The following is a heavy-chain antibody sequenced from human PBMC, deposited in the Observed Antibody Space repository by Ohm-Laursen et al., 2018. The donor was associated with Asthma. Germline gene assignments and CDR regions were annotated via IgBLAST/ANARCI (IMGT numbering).Heavy chain of an antibody. J-gene: IGHJ4*02. D-gene: IGHD7-27*01. CDR1: GYTFTGYY. Sequence: ASVKVSCKASGYTFTGYYMHWVRQAPGQGLEWMGLINPSGGSTSYAQKFQGRVTMTRDTSTSTVYMELSSLRSEDTAVYYCARDEVANWYYFDYWGQGTLVTVSS. V-gene: IGHV1-46*03. CDR2: INPSGGST. CDR3: ARDEVANWYYFDY.